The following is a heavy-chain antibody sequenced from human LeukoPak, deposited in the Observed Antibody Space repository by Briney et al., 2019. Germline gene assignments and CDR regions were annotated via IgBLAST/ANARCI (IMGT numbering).Heavy chain of an antibody. V-gene: IGHV3-21*01. CDR2: ISSSSSYV. CDR3: ARDHGIVVVTASRLDS. D-gene: IGHD2-21*02. Sequence: GGSLRLSCAASGFTFSSYSMNWVRQAPGKGLEWVSSISSSSSYVDYADSVKGRFTISRDNAKNSLYLQMNSLRAEDTAVYFCARDHGIVVVTASRLDSWGQGTLVTVSS. J-gene: IGHJ4*02. CDR1: GFTFSSYS.